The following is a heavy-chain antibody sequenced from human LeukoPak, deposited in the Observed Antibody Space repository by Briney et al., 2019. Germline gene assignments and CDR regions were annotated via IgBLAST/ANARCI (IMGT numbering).Heavy chain of an antibody. D-gene: IGHD3-10*01. CDR1: GGSLSDYY. V-gene: IGHV4-34*01. Sequence: SETLSLTCGVYGGSLSDYYWSWIRQPPGKGLEWIGEINHSGSTNYNPSLKSRVTISVDTSKNQFSLKLSSVTAADTAVYYCARGFTSRGLWFGELFPDAFDIWGQGTMVTVSS. J-gene: IGHJ3*02. CDR3: ARGFTSRGLWFGELFPDAFDI. CDR2: INHSGST.